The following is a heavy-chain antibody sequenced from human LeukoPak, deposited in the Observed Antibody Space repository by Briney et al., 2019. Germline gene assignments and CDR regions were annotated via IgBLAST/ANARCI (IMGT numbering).Heavy chain of an antibody. Sequence: GGSLRLSCAASGFTVSSNYMSWVRQAPGKGLEWVSVIYSGGSTYYADSVKGRFTISRDNSKNTVYLQMNSLRDEDTAVYYCAKDRYDCSTKICQPWDYSYMDVWGKGTTVTVSS. V-gene: IGHV3-66*01. CDR3: AKDRYDCSTKICQPWDYSYMDV. CDR2: IYSGGST. J-gene: IGHJ6*03. CDR1: GFTVSSNY. D-gene: IGHD2-2*01.